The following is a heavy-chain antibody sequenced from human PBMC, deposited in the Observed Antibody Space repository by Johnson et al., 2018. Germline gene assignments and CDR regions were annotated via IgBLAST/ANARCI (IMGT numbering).Heavy chain of an antibody. CDR2: ISYDGTKK. Sequence: QVQLVQSGGGVVQPGRSXRLSCAASGFPFRSFGMHWVRQAPGKGLEWVAMISYDGTKKKNADSVKGRFSISRDNSKNTLYLEMNSLRPEETAVYFCAKDGLDGSGYPEGSDIWGLGTMVTVSS. J-gene: IGHJ3*02. V-gene: IGHV3-30*18. CDR1: GFPFRSFG. D-gene: IGHD3-22*01. CDR3: AKDGLDGSGYPEGSDI.